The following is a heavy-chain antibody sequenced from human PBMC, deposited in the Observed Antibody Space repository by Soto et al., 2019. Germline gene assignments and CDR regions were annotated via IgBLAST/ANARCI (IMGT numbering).Heavy chain of an antibody. J-gene: IGHJ4*02. V-gene: IGHV1-69*02. Sequence: QVQLVQSGAEVKKPGSSVKVSCKASGGTFSSYTISWVRQAPGQGLEWMGRIIPILGIANYAQKFQGRVTITAEXXTXTAXRELSSLRSEDTAVYYCARGPYYDSSGYFAPHVDYWGQGTLVTVSS. CDR2: IIPILGIA. D-gene: IGHD3-22*01. CDR1: GGTFSSYT. CDR3: ARGPYYDSSGYFAPHVDY.